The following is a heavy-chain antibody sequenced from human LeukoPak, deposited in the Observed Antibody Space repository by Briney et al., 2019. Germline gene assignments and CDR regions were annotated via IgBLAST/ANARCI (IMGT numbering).Heavy chain of an antibody. CDR3: ARDQGGFDY. CDR1: GYTFTNNY. Sequence: ASVKVSCKASGYTFTNNYLLWVRQAPGQGLEWMGMIYPRDGSTSYAQNFQGRVTVTRDTSTTTVHMELRGLRSEDTAVYYCARDQGGFDYWGQGTVVTVSS. V-gene: IGHV1-46*01. CDR2: IYPRDGST. J-gene: IGHJ4*02.